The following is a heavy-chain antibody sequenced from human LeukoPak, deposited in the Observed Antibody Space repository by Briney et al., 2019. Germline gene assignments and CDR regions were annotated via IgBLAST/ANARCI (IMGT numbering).Heavy chain of an antibody. D-gene: IGHD6-19*01. CDR3: ATLESSGWYFDY. CDR1: GFTFTTNA. CDR2: ISDSGKST. V-gene: IGHV3-23*01. J-gene: IGHJ4*02. Sequence: GGSLRLSCAASGFTFTTNAMRWVRQAPGKGLEWVSGISDSGKSTYYADSVKGRFTISRDNSKNTLYMQINSLRVEDTAVYYCATLESSGWYFDYWGQGTLVTVSS.